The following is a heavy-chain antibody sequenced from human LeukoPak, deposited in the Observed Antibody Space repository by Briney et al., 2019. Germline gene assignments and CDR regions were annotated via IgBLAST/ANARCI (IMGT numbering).Heavy chain of an antibody. D-gene: IGHD5-12*01. J-gene: IGHJ4*02. CDR1: GVSISTSRYY. CDR2: IYYTGPT. Sequence: PSETLSLTCTVSGVSISTSRYYWGWIRQPPGKGLEWIGNIYYTGPTYYNASLKIRVTIALDTSKNQFFLKLNSVTAADTSMYYCAKSEGYGLIDYLGQGTLVTVSS. CDR3: AKSEGYGLIDY. V-gene: IGHV4-39*01.